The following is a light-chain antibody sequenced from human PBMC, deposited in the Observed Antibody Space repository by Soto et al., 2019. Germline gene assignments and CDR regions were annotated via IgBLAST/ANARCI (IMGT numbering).Light chain of an antibody. V-gene: IGLV2-8*01. CDR2: EVS. CDR3: YSYAGGNKV. J-gene: IGLJ1*01. Sequence: QSALAQPPSASGSLGQSVTISCTGTSRDVGGYNYVSWYQQHPGKAPKLMIYEVSKRPSGVPDRFSGSKSGSTASLTVSGLQAEDEADYYCYSYAGGNKVFGTGTKVTVL. CDR1: SRDVGGYNY.